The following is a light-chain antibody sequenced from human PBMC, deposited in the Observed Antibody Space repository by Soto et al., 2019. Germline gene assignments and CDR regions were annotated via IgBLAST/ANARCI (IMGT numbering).Light chain of an antibody. CDR3: QQYGSSPPIT. J-gene: IGKJ5*01. V-gene: IGKV3-20*01. CDR1: QSVSSSY. Sequence: EIVLTQSPGTLSLSPGESATLSCRASQSVSSSYLAWYQQKPGQAPRFLIYGASSRATGIPDRFSGSGSGTDFTLTISRLEPEDFAVYYCQQYGSSPPITFGQGTRLEIK. CDR2: GAS.